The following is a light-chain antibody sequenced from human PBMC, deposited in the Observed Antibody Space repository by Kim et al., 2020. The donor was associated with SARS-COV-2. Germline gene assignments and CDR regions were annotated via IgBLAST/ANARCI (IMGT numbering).Light chain of an antibody. CDR2: DVR. J-gene: IGLJ1*01. CDR3: SSHTTNSTYV. V-gene: IGLV2-14*03. Sequence: QSITICCGGSSNDVGYSKTGYRYQQHPGTAPKLIIYDVRERASGVSIRFSDSQSGDTPSLTISELRAEADADYYCSSHTTNSTYVFGSGTKVTVL. CDR1: SNDVGYSKT.